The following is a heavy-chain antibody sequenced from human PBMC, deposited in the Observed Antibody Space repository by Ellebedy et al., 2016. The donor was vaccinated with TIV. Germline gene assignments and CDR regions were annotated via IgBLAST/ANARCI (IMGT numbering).Heavy chain of an antibody. CDR1: GFTFSDYY. Sequence: GESLKISXAASGFTFSDYYMSWIRQAPGKGLEWVSYISSSSSTIYYADSVKGRFTISRDNAKNSLYLQMNSLRAEDTAVYYCARASQSRAGDFDYWGQGTLVTVFS. CDR2: ISSSSSTI. J-gene: IGHJ4*02. CDR3: ARASQSRAGDFDY. D-gene: IGHD3-10*01. V-gene: IGHV3-11*04.